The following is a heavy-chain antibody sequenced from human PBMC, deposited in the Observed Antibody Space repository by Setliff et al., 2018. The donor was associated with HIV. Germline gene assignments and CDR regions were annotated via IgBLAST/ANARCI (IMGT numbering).Heavy chain of an antibody. D-gene: IGHD6-19*01. CDR1: GFTFSSFA. CDR3: ARDLSGWNYFDL. Sequence: GGSLRLSCAASGFTFSSFAMTWVRQAPGKGLEWVSSISASATSVYNADSVKGRFTISRDNSKNILYVQMNSLRVEDTAVYYCARDLSGWNYFDLWGQGTLVTVSS. J-gene: IGHJ4*02. CDR2: ISASATSV. V-gene: IGHV3-23*01.